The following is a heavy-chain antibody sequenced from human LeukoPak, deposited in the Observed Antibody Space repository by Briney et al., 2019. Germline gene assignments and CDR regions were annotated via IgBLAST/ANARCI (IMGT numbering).Heavy chain of an antibody. Sequence: GGSLRLSCAASGFTFSSYSMNWVRQAPGKGLEWVSSISSSSSYIYYADSVKGRFTISRDNAKNSLYLQMNSLRAEDTAVYYCARELNIVVVPAAIPDWFDPWGQGTLVTVSP. V-gene: IGHV3-21*01. J-gene: IGHJ5*02. CDR1: GFTFSSYS. CDR2: ISSSSSYI. CDR3: ARELNIVVVPAAIPDWFDP. D-gene: IGHD2-2*02.